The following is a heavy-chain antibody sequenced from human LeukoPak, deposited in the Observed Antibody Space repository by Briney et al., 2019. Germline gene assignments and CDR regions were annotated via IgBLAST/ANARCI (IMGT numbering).Heavy chain of an antibody. CDR3: AKDQTVAVAGPFDN. J-gene: IGHJ4*02. V-gene: IGHV3-21*01. D-gene: IGHD6-19*01. CDR1: GFTFSSYS. CDR2: ISSSSSYI. Sequence: GGSLRLSCAASGFTFSSYSMNWVRQAPGKGLEWVSSISSSSSYIYYADSVKGRFTISRDNAKNSLYLQMNSLRAEDTAVYYCAKDQTVAVAGPFDNWGQGTLVTVSS.